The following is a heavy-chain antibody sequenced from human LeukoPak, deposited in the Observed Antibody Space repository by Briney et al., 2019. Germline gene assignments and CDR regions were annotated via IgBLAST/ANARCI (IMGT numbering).Heavy chain of an antibody. Sequence: ASVKVSCKASGGTFSSYYMHCVRQAPGQGLEWMGIINPSGGSTSYAQKFQGRVTLTRDTSTSTVYMELSSLRSEDTAVYYCARDQMYGDYGGIPDYWGQGTLVTVSS. D-gene: IGHD4-17*01. J-gene: IGHJ4*02. V-gene: IGHV1-46*01. CDR3: ARDQMYGDYGGIPDY. CDR2: INPSGGST. CDR1: GGTFSSYY.